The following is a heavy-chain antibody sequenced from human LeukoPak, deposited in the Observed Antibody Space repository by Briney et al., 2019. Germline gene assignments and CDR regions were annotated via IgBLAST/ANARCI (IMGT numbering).Heavy chain of an antibody. J-gene: IGHJ4*02. D-gene: IGHD3-22*01. CDR2: IYYSGST. CDR3: ARLGYYYDSSGYLRREGFDY. CDR1: GDSVSNGNYY. V-gene: IGHV4-61*01. Sequence: SETLSLTCTVSGDSVSNGNYYWSWIRQPPAKGLEWIGYIYYSGSTNYNPSLKSRVTISVDTSKTQFSLKLSSVTAADTAVYYCARLGYYYDSSGYLRREGFDYWGQGTLVTVSS.